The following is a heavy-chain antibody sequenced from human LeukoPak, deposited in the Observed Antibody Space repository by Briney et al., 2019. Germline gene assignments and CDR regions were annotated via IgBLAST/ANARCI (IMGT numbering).Heavy chain of an antibody. CDR3: ARITMVRGVIFYYYYYMDV. CDR2: INPSGGST. V-gene: IGHV1-46*01. J-gene: IGHJ6*03. Sequence: ASVKVSCKASGYTFTGYYMHWVRQAPGQGLEWMGVINPSGGSTIYAHKFQGRVTITRNTSISTAYMELSSLRSEDTAVYYCARITMVRGVIFYYYYYMDVWGKGTTVTVSS. D-gene: IGHD3-10*01. CDR1: GYTFTGYY.